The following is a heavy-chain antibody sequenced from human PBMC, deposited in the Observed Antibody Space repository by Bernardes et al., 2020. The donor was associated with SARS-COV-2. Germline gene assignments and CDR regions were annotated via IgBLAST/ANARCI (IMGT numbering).Heavy chain of an antibody. D-gene: IGHD4-17*01. J-gene: IGHJ5*02. V-gene: IGHV1-2*04. Sequence: ASVKVSCKASGYTFPGYYMHWVRQAPGQGLEWMGWINPNSGGTNYAQKFQGWVTMTRDTSISTAYMELSRLRSDDTAVYYCARERGDYGGRSGWFDPWGQGTLVTVSS. CDR3: ARERGDYGGRSGWFDP. CDR1: GYTFPGYY. CDR2: INPNSGGT.